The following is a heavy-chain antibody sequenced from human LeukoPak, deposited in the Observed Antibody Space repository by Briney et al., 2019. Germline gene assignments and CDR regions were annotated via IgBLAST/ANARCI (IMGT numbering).Heavy chain of an antibody. Sequence: GGSLRLSCAASGFTFSSYSMNWVRQAPGKGLEWVSSISSSSSYIYYADSVKGRFTISRDNSKNTLYLQMNSLRAEDTAVYYCAKVFTARDKYCSSTSCYFDAFDIWGQGTMVTVSS. D-gene: IGHD2-2*01. CDR1: GFTFSSYS. J-gene: IGHJ3*02. CDR3: AKVFTARDKYCSSTSCYFDAFDI. V-gene: IGHV3-21*04. CDR2: ISSSSSYI.